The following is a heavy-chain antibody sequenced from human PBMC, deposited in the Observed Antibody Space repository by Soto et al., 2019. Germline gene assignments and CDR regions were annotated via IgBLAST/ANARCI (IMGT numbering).Heavy chain of an antibody. Sequence: LRLSCAASGFTFSSYSMNWVRQAPGKGLEWVSYISSSSSTIYYADSVKGRFTISRDNAKNSLYLQMNSLRDEDTAVYYCARDKVVPAATEAYYYYYGMDVWGQGTTVTV. J-gene: IGHJ6*02. CDR1: GFTFSSYS. D-gene: IGHD2-2*01. CDR3: ARDKVVPAATEAYYYYYGMDV. V-gene: IGHV3-48*02. CDR2: ISSSSSTI.